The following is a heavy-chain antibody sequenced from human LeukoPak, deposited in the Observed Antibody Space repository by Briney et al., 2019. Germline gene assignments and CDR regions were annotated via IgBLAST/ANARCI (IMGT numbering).Heavy chain of an antibody. J-gene: IGHJ4*02. V-gene: IGHV4-31*03. Sequence: SETLSLTCTVSGGSISSGGYYWSWIRQHPGKGLEWIGYIYYSGSTNYNPSLKSRVTISVDTSKNQFSLKLSSVTAADTAVYYCARGRRPDYYGSGSYFGFDYWGQGTLVTVSS. CDR2: IYYSGST. D-gene: IGHD3-10*01. CDR3: ARGRRPDYYGSGSYFGFDY. CDR1: GGSISSGGYY.